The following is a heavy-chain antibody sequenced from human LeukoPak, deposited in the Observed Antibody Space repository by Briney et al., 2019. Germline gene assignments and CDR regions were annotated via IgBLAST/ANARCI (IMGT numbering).Heavy chain of an antibody. CDR3: AKDLGSSGSPRGAFDI. CDR2: SSWNSGSI. D-gene: IGHD6-19*01. CDR1: GFTFDDYA. V-gene: IGHV3-9*01. J-gene: IGHJ3*02. Sequence: GGSLRLSCAASGFTFDDYAMHWVRQAPGKGLEWVSRSSWNSGSIGYADSVKGRFTISRDNAKNSLYLQMNSLRAEDTALYSCAKDLGSSGSPRGAFDIWGQGTMVTVSS.